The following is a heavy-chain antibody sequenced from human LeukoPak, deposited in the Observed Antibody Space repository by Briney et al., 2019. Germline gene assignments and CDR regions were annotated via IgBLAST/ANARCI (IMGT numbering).Heavy chain of an antibody. CDR3: ARGLRIAARRNDASDI. V-gene: IGHV4-4*09. Sequence: SETLSLTCTVSGGSISSYYWSWIRQPPGKGLEWIGYMSTSGSTSYNPSLKSRVTISVETSKNQLSLKLSSVTAADTAVYYCARGLRIAARRNDASDIWGQGTMVTVSS. D-gene: IGHD6-6*01. J-gene: IGHJ3*02. CDR1: GGSISSYY. CDR2: MSTSGST.